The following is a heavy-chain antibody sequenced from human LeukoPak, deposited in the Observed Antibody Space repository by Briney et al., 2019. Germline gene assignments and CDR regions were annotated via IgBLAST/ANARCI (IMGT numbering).Heavy chain of an antibody. V-gene: IGHV1-69*05. CDR1: GGTFSSYA. CDR2: IIPIFGTA. J-gene: IGHJ5*02. D-gene: IGHD6-13*01. Sequence: ASVKVSCKASGGTFSSYAISWVRQAPGQGLEWMGGIIPIFGTANYAQKFQGRVTITTDESTSTAYMELSSLRSEDTAVYYCASYYSSNSGPFFDPWGQGTLVTVSS. CDR3: ASYYSSNSGPFFDP.